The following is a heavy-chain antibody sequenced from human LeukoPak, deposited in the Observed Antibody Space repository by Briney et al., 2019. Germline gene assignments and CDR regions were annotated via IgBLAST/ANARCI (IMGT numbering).Heavy chain of an antibody. D-gene: IGHD3-22*01. CDR2: ISDTGSTI. CDR3: ARARNDYDSNGFSFLDY. Sequence: PGGSLRLSCAASGFTFSDYYMSWIRQAPGKGLEWVSYISDTGSTIYYADSAKGRFTISRDNAKNSLFLQMNSLRAEDTALYYCARARNDYDSNGFSFLDYWGQGTLVTVSS. J-gene: IGHJ4*02. V-gene: IGHV3-11*04. CDR1: GFTFSDYY.